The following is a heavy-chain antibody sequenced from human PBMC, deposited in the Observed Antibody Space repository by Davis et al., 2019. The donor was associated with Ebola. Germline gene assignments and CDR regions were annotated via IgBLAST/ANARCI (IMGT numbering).Heavy chain of an antibody. CDR1: GFTFSSYG. J-gene: IGHJ6*04. V-gene: IGHV3-30*03. CDR2: ISYDGSNK. D-gene: IGHD3-3*01. CDR3: ARSGLSFGVVKYHYGMDV. Sequence: GGSLRLSCADSGFTFSSYGMHWVRQAPGKGLEWVAVISYDGSNKYYADSVKGRFTISRDNSKKTMYLQMNSLRAEDTAVYYCARSGLSFGVVKYHYGMDVWGKGTTVTVSS.